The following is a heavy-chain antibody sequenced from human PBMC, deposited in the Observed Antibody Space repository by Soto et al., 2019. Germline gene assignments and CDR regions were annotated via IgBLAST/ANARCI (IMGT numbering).Heavy chain of an antibody. CDR1: GGSISSYY. CDR2: IYYSGST. Sequence: QVQLQESGPGLVKPSETLSLTCTVSGGSISSYYWSWIRQPPGKGLEWIGYIYYSGSTNYNPSLKSRVTISVDTSKNQFSLKLSSVTAADTAVYYCARVPTYSGWFDYWGQGTLVTVSS. V-gene: IGHV4-59*01. J-gene: IGHJ4*02. CDR3: ARVPTYSGWFDY. D-gene: IGHD6-19*01.